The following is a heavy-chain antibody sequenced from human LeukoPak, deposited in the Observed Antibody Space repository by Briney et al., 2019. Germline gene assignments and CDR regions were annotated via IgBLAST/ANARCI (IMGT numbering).Heavy chain of an antibody. J-gene: IGHJ4*02. D-gene: IGHD6-19*01. CDR1: GGSISTYY. CDR3: ARAPEFSSGWLLDC. V-gene: IGHV4-4*07. Sequence: PSETLSLTCSVSGGSISTYYGSWIRQSAGKGLEWIGRIHTSGSTNYNPSLKSRVTMSVDTSKNQFSLKVSSVSAADTDVYYCARAPEFSSGWLLDCWGQGSLVTVSS. CDR2: IHTSGST.